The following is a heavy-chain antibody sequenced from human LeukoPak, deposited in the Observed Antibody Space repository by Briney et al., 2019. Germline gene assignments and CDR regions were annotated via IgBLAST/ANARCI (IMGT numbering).Heavy chain of an antibody. CDR3: ARARPLYGGYVADY. D-gene: IGHD5-12*01. CDR1: GFTFSTYW. Sequence: GGSLRLSCAASGFTFSTYWVSWVRQAPGKGLEWVANIRQDGSKIYYVDSVKGRFTISRDNSKNTLYLQMNSLRAEDTAVYYCARARPLYGGYVADYWGQGTLVTVSS. J-gene: IGHJ4*02. V-gene: IGHV3-7*01. CDR2: IRQDGSKI.